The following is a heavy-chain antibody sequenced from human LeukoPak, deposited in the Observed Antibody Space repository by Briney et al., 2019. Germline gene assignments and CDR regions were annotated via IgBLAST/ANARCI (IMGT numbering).Heavy chain of an antibody. Sequence: SETLSLTCTVSGGSISSYYWSWIRQPPGKGLEWIGYIYSSGSTNYNPSLKSRLTISVDASKNQSSLKLTSVTAADTAVYYCARAYYYGSGSYGLDYWGQGTLVTVSS. CDR1: GGSISSYY. CDR2: IYSSGST. V-gene: IGHV4-59*01. CDR3: ARAYYYGSGSYGLDY. J-gene: IGHJ4*02. D-gene: IGHD3-10*01.